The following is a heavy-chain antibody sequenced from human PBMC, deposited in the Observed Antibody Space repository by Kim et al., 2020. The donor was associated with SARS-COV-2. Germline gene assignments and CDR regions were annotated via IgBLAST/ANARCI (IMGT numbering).Heavy chain of an antibody. CDR1: GYSFTSYW. CDR3: ARPAPSSTRPLHYYYYYGMDV. D-gene: IGHD2-2*01. V-gene: IGHV5-51*01. J-gene: IGHJ6*02. Sequence: GESLKISCKGSGYSFTSYWIGWVRQMPGKGLEWRGIIYPGDADTRYSPSFQGQVTISADKSIRTAYLQWSSLKASDTAMYYCARPAPSSTRPLHYYYYYGMDVWGQGTTGTVPS. CDR2: IYPGDADT.